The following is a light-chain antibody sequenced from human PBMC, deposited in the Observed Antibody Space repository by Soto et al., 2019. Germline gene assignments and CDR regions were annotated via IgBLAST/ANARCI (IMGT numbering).Light chain of an antibody. Sequence: QSVLTQAPSASGTPGQRVTISCSGSGSNIGSNFVYWYQKFPGTAPKVLIYRNDQRPSGVPDRFSGSKSGTSASLAISGLRSEDEADYYCAVWDDSLNGSVAFGGGTKLTVL. J-gene: IGLJ2*01. CDR3: AVWDDSLNGSVA. CDR1: GSNIGSNF. V-gene: IGLV1-47*01. CDR2: RND.